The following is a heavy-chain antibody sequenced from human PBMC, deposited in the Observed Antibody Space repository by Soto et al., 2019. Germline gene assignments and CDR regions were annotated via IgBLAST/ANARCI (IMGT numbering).Heavy chain of an antibody. CDR3: ARAGYGEHLEGGYGMDV. D-gene: IGHD4-17*01. Sequence: PSQTLSLTCAISGDSVSSNSAAWNWIRQSPSRGLEWLGRTYYRSKWYNDYAVSVKSRITINPDTSKNQFSLQLNSVTPEDTAVYYCARAGYGEHLEGGYGMDVWGQGTTVTVSS. CDR1: GDSVSSNSAA. V-gene: IGHV6-1*01. CDR2: TYYRSKWYN. J-gene: IGHJ6*02.